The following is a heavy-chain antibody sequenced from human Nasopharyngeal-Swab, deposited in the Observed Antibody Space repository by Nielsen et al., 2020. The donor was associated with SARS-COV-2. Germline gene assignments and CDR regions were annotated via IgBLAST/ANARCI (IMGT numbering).Heavy chain of an antibody. CDR3: ARDLWVIIGGDPNYGMDV. J-gene: IGHJ6*02. D-gene: IGHD3-3*01. Sequence: WIRQPPGKGLEWVSSISSSSSYIYYADSVKGRFTISRDNAKNSLYLQMNSLRAEDTAVYYCARDLWVIIGGDPNYGMDVWGQGTTVAVS. V-gene: IGHV3-21*01. CDR2: ISSSSSYI.